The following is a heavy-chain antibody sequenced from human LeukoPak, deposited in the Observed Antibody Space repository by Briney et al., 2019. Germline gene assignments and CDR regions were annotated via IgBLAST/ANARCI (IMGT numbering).Heavy chain of an antibody. CDR2: IYSGGST. V-gene: IGHV3-53*01. J-gene: IGHJ4*02. CDR1: GFTVSRNY. CDR3: EDGIRYCSGGSCIDY. Sequence: GGSLGLSCAASGFTVSRNYMSWVRQAPGKGLEWVSVIYSGGSTYYADSVKGRFTISRDNSRNTLYLQMNGLRAEDTVFFQAEDGIRYCSGGSCIDYWGQGTLVTVSS. D-gene: IGHD2-15*01.